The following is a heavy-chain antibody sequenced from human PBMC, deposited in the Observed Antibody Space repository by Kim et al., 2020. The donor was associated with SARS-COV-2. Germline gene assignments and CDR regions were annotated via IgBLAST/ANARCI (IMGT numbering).Heavy chain of an antibody. J-gene: IGHJ5*02. Sequence: ASVKVSCKASGYTFTSYGISWVRQATGQGLEWMGWISAYNGDTNYAQNLQGRVTLTTDTSTTTAYMELRSLRSDDTAMYYCARDPGYSPWGQGTLVSVSS. D-gene: IGHD1-1*01. CDR1: GYTFTSYG. CDR2: ISAYNGDT. CDR3: ARDPGYSP. V-gene: IGHV1-18*01.